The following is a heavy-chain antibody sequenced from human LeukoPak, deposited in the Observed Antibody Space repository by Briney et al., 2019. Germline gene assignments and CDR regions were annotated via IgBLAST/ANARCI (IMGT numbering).Heavy chain of an antibody. J-gene: IGHJ4*02. Sequence: SETLSLTCTVSGYSISSGYYWGWIRQPPGKGLEWIGSIYHSGSTYYNPSLKSRVTISVDTSKNQFSLKLSSVTAADTAVYYCARSPYGPFDYWGQGTLVTVSS. CDR1: GYSISSGYY. CDR3: ARSPYGPFDY. D-gene: IGHD4-17*01. CDR2: IYHSGST. V-gene: IGHV4-38-2*02.